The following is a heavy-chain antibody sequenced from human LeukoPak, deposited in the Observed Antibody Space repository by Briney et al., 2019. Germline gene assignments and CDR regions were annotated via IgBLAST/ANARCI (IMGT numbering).Heavy chain of an antibody. CDR2: IRYDGTNK. J-gene: IGHJ5*02. CDR1: GLIFSDYG. D-gene: IGHD2-2*01. V-gene: IGHV3-30*02. CDR3: AKDRYCSSTSCSFGTTWFDP. Sequence: GGSLRLFCAASGLIFSDYGMHWVRQAPGKGLEWVTFIRYDGTNKYYADSVKGRFTISRDNSKNTLYLQMDSLRTEDTAVYYCAKDRYCSSTSCSFGTTWFDPWGQGTLVTVSS.